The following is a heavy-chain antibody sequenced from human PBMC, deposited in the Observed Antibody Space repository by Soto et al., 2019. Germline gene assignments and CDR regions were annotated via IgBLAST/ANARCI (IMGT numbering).Heavy chain of an antibody. V-gene: IGHV4-4*02. J-gene: IGHJ6*02. Sequence: PSETLSLTCAVSGGSISSSNWWSWVRQPPGKGLEWIGEIYHSGSTYYNPSLKSRVTISVDTSKNQFSLKLSSVTAADTAVYYCARRLYYDSSGFEGGGMDVWGQGTTVTVSS. CDR2: IYHSGST. CDR3: ARRLYYDSSGFEGGGMDV. D-gene: IGHD3-22*01. CDR1: GGSISSSNW.